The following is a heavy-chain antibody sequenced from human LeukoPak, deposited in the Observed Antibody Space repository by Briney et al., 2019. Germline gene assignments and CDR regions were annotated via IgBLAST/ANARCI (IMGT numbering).Heavy chain of an antibody. V-gene: IGHV3-53*01. CDR2: IYSGGST. CDR1: GFTVSSSF. CDR3: AKDGVDYSFEY. Sequence: GGSLTLSCAASGFTVSSSFMSWVRQPPGKGLEWVAVIYSGGSTYYADSVKGRFTISIDNSKNTLYLKMHSMRAEDTAVYYCAKDGVDYSFEYWGQGTLVTVSS. J-gene: IGHJ4*02. D-gene: IGHD4-11*01.